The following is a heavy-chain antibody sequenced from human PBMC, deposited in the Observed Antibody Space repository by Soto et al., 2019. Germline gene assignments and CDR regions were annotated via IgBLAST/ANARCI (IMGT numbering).Heavy chain of an antibody. V-gene: IGHV1-46*03. CDR1: GYTFTNYH. D-gene: IGHD2-15*01. CDR2: IYPRGGST. CDR3: ARDLRIVDDSYYYGVDV. J-gene: IGHJ6*02. Sequence: QVQLVQSGPEVKKPGASVKVSCKASGYTFTNYHMHWVRQAPGQGLEWMGIIYPRGGSTTYAQKFQGRVTMTADTYTSTVYMEVSSLRSEETAVYYCARDLRIVDDSYYYGVDVWGQGTTVTVSS.